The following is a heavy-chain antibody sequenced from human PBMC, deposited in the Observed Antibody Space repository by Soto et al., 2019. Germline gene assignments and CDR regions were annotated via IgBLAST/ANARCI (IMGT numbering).Heavy chain of an antibody. CDR3: ARDSSAWPNYFDS. CDR1: GFTFTRYS. CDR2: FSVRSGDT. Sequence: PGGSLRLSCGASGFTFTRYSMNWVRQAPGKGLEWVSSFSVRSGDTYYAASVKGRFTISGDSSKNTVILQMNNLRADDTALYYCARDSSAWPNYFDSWGQGIQVTVPS. J-gene: IGHJ4*02. D-gene: IGHD6-19*01. V-gene: IGHV3-21*04.